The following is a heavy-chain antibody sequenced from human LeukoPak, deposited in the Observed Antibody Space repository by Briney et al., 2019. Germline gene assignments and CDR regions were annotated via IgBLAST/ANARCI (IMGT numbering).Heavy chain of an antibody. CDR2: IYTSGST. J-gene: IGHJ4*02. D-gene: IGHD3-22*01. CDR1: GGSISSGSYY. V-gene: IGHV4-61*02. Sequence: SSETLSLTCAVSGGSISSGSYYWSWIRQPAGKGLEWIGRIYTSGSTNYNPSLRSRATISVNTSKTQYSPKLSSVTAADPAVYYCARDPNYYYDSSGYFIWGQGTLVTVSS. CDR3: ARDPNYYYDSSGYFI.